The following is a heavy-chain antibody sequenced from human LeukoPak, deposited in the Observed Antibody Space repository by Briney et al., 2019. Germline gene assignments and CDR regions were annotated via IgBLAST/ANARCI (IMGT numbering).Heavy chain of an antibody. Sequence: SETLSLTCTVSGGSISSYYWSWIRQPPGKGLEWIGYIYYSGSTNYNPSLKSRVTISVDTSKNQFSLKLSSVTAADTAVYYCARSHPPAYSSSWFRSFDIWAKGQWSPSLQ. CDR1: GGSISSYY. CDR2: IYYSGST. V-gene: IGHV4-59*01. J-gene: IGHJ3*02. CDR3: ARSHPPAYSSSWFRSFDI. D-gene: IGHD6-13*01.